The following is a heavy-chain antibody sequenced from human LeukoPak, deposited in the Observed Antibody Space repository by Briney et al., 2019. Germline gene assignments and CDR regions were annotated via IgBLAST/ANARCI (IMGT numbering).Heavy chain of an antibody. Sequence: HPGRSLRLSCAASGFTFSSYAMHWVRQAPGKGLEWVAVMSYDGSNKYYADSVKGRFTISRDNSKNTLYLQMNSLRAEDTAVYYCARSLYYYGSGSYPDYWGQGTLVTVSS. J-gene: IGHJ4*02. V-gene: IGHV3-30*04. D-gene: IGHD3-10*01. CDR1: GFTFSSYA. CDR3: ARSLYYYGSGSYPDY. CDR2: MSYDGSNK.